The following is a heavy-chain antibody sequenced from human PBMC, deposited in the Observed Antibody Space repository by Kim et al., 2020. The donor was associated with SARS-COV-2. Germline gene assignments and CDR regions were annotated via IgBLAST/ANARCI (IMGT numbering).Heavy chain of an antibody. CDR3: ARSIAGSYYYGMDV. D-gene: IGHD6-6*01. J-gene: IGHJ6*02. V-gene: IGHV3-30*01. Sequence: DSWKSRFTNSRDNSKNTLYLQMNSLRAEDTAVYYCARSIAGSYYYGMDVWGQGTTVTVSS.